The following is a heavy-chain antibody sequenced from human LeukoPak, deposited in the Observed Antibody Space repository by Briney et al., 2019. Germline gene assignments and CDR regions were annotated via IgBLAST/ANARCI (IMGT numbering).Heavy chain of an antibody. CDR2: TYTSGST. CDR3: AREEDYSDSRGHYHVITLDM. CDR1: GGSTSIGSSY. Sequence: SQTLSLACIVAGGSTSIGSSYWGWLRQPAWNGWEWIGHTYTSGSTNSYPSLNSRVTMSKATAKTHCSRKVSSVTAPASVLYYCAREEDYSDSRGHYHVITLDMGGQGTMVTVSS. D-gene: IGHD3-22*01. V-gene: IGHV4-61*09. J-gene: IGHJ3*02.